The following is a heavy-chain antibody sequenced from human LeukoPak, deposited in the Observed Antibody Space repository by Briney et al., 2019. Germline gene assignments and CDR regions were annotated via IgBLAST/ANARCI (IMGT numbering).Heavy chain of an antibody. CDR3: ASQLSSVPAAKYYYYSYMDV. CDR2: INHSERT. Sequence: SETLSLTCAVYGGSFSGYYWSWIRRPPGKGLEWIGEINHSERTNYNASLKSRVTISVDTSKNQFSLKLSSVTAADTAVYYCASQLSSVPAAKYYYYSYMDVWGKGTTVTVSS. CDR1: GGSFSGYY. V-gene: IGHV4-34*01. D-gene: IGHD2-2*01. J-gene: IGHJ6*03.